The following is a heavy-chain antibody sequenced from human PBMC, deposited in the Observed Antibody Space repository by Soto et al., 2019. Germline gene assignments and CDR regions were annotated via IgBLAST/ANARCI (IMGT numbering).Heavy chain of an antibody. J-gene: IGHJ6*02. Sequence: QVQLVQSGAEVKKPGASVKVSCKASGYTFTRSGISWVRQAPGQGLEWMGWISTYKGDTNYAQTFQGRVTMTTDTSTSTVHMEVRSLRSDDTAVYYCAREGVAPYYYSGMAVWGQGTPVTVSS. D-gene: IGHD5-12*01. CDR3: AREGVAPYYYSGMAV. CDR1: GYTFTRSG. V-gene: IGHV1-18*01. CDR2: ISTYKGDT.